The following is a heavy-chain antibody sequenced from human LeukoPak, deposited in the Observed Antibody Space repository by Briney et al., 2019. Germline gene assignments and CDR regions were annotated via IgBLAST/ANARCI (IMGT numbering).Heavy chain of an antibody. J-gene: IGHJ4*02. Sequence: SETLSLTCTVSGGSISSYYWSWIRQPPGKGLEWIGYIYYSGSTNYNPSLKSRGTISVDTSKNQFSLKLSSVTAADTAVYYCSLGSGYELGFFDYWGQGTLVTVSS. CDR1: GGSISSYY. CDR3: SLGSGYELGFFDY. CDR2: IYYSGST. V-gene: IGHV4-59*08. D-gene: IGHD5-12*01.